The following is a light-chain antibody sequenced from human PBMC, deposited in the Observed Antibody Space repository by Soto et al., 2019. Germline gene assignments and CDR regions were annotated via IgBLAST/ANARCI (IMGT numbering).Light chain of an antibody. J-gene: IGLJ1*01. V-gene: IGLV1-40*01. CDR3: QSYDTSLSSDV. Sequence: QLVLTQPPSVSGAPGQRVTISCTGSGSNIGAGYDVHWYQQLPGTDPKLLIYANNDRPSGVPDRFSGSKSGTSASLAITGLRAEDEADYYCQSYDTSLSSDVFGTGTKVTVL. CDR1: GSNIGAGYD. CDR2: ANN.